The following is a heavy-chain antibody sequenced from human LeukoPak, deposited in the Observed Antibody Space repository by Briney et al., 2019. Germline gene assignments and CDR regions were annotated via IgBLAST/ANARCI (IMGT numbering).Heavy chain of an antibody. V-gene: IGHV5-51*01. CDR2: MYPGESDT. J-gene: IGHJ4*02. Sequence: GESLKISCKGSGYRFTNYWIGWVRQMPGKGLEWMGIMYPGESDTTYSPSFQGQVTISADKSISTAYLQWSSLKASDTAVYYCARRAAEWELLDYWGQGTLVTVSS. D-gene: IGHD1-26*01. CDR1: GYRFTNYW. CDR3: ARRAAEWELLDY.